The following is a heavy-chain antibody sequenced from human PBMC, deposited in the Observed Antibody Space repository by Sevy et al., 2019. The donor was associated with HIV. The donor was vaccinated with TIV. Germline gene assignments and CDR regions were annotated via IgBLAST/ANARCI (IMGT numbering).Heavy chain of an antibody. J-gene: IGHJ4*02. CDR2: INHSGST. CDR3: AIRGSGRGWLDY. Sequence: SETLSLTCAVYGGSFSGYYWSWIRQPPGKGLEWIGEINHSGSTNYNPSLKSRVTISVDTSKNQFSLKLSSVTAADTAVYYCAIRGSGRGWLDYWGQGTLVTVSS. D-gene: IGHD6-19*01. V-gene: IGHV4-34*01. CDR1: GGSFSGYY.